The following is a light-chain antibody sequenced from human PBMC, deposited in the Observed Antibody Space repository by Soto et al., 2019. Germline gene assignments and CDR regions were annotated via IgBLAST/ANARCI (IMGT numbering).Light chain of an antibody. CDR2: DVS. V-gene: IGKV1-5*01. CDR1: QSISNW. Sequence: DIQMTQSPSTLSASVGDRVTITCRASQSISNWLAWYQQKPGKAPTLLIYDVSRLESGVPSRFSGSGSGTEFTLIINSLQPDDFATYYCQQYDTYSTFGQGTKVDTK. CDR3: QQYDTYST. J-gene: IGKJ2*01.